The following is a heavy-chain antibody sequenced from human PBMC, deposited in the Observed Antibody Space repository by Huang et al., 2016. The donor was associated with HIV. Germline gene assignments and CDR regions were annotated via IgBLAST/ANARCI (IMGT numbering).Heavy chain of an antibody. CDR2: ISNEGSTK. CDR1: GFTFSIYA. V-gene: IGHV3-30-3*01. CDR3: ARSEPSRYYFDY. J-gene: IGHJ4*02. Sequence: QVQLVESGGGVVQPGTSLRLSCAATGFTFSIYAMKWVRPAPGKGLEGVAVISNEGSTKYYADSVKGRFTISRDNSKNTVYLQMNSLRAEDTAVYYCARSEPSRYYFDYWGQGTLVTVSS.